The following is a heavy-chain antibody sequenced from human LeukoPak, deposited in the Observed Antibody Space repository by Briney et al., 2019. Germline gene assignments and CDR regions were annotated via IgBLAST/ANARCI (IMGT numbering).Heavy chain of an antibody. Sequence: PGGSLRLSCAASGFTFSSYGMHWVRQAPGKGLEWVAFIRYDGSNKYYADSVKGRFTISRDNSKNTLYLQMNSLRAEDTAVYYCASGFVDYGVDYWGQGTLVTVSS. V-gene: IGHV3-30*02. CDR3: ASGFVDYGVDY. CDR2: IRYDGSNK. D-gene: IGHD4-17*01. J-gene: IGHJ4*02. CDR1: GFTFSSYG.